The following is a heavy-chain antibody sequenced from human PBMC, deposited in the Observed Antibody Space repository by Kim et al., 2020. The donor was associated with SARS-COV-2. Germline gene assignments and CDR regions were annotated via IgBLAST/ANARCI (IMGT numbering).Heavy chain of an antibody. V-gene: IGHV3-7*01. J-gene: IGHJ4*02. D-gene: IGHD6-25*01. CDR1: GLNFNYYW. Sequence: GGSLRLSCAASGLNFNYYWMSWVRQAPGKGLEWVANINEDGTMINYVGSVEGRFTISRDNTKNSLYLHMSSLGSEDTATYYCARDQAAAGLWRQGTLVTV. CDR2: INEDGTMI. CDR3: ARDQAAAGL.